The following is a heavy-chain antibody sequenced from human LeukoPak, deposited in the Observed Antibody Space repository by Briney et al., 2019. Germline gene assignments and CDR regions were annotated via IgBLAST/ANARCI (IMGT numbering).Heavy chain of an antibody. D-gene: IGHD1-26*01. Sequence: PSETLSLTCTVSGGSISSYYWSWIRQPPGKGLEWIGYIYYSGSTNYNPSLKSRVTISVDTSKNQFSLKLSSVTAADTAVYYCASTKIVGATEGFDYWGQGTLVTVSS. CDR2: IYYSGST. CDR3: ASTKIVGATEGFDY. J-gene: IGHJ4*02. CDR1: GGSISSYY. V-gene: IGHV4-59*08.